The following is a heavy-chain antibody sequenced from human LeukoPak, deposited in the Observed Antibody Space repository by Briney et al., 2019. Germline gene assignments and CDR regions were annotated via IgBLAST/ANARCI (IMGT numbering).Heavy chain of an antibody. CDR1: GFIFSSYS. CDR2: ISSSSGTI. J-gene: IGHJ4*01. CDR3: ARGQGSDY. D-gene: IGHD6-6*01. V-gene: IGHV3-48*01. Sequence: GGSLRLSCVASGFIFSSYSMNWVRQAPGKGLEWVSYISSSSGTISYAEPVKDRFTISRDNAKNSLYLQMNSLRAEDTAVYYSARGQGSDYWGHGTLVTVSS.